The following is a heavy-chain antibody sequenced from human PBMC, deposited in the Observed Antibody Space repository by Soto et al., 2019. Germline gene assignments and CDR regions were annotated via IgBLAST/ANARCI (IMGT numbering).Heavy chain of an antibody. Sequence: QVQLVQSGAEVKKPGASVKVSCKASGYTFTSYYMHWVRQAPGQGLEWMGIINPSGGSTSYAQKLQGRVTMTRDTSTSTVYMELSSLRSEDTAVYYCARDPPGYCSGGSCSSYYYYYMDVWGKGTTVTVSS. V-gene: IGHV1-46*03. CDR2: INPSGGST. D-gene: IGHD2-15*01. CDR3: ARDPPGYCSGGSCSSYYYYYMDV. J-gene: IGHJ6*03. CDR1: GYTFTSYY.